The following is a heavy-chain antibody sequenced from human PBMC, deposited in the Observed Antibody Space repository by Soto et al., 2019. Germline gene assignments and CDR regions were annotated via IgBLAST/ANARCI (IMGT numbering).Heavy chain of an antibody. CDR1: GFTFSSYS. J-gene: IGHJ6*02. Sequence: EVQLVESGGGLVQPGGSLRLSCAASGFTFSSYSMNWVRQAPGKGLEWVSYISSSSSTIYYADSVKGRFTISRDNAKNTLYLQMNSLRDEDTAVYYCARDSGGSCYSCYGYYGMDVWGQGTTVTVSS. CDR2: ISSSSSTI. V-gene: IGHV3-48*02. CDR3: ARDSGGSCYSCYGYYGMDV. D-gene: IGHD2-15*01.